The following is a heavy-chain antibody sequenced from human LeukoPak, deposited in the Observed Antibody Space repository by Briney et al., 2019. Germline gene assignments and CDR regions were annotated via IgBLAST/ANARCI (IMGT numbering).Heavy chain of an antibody. CDR2: ISGSSNTI. J-gene: IGHJ6*02. D-gene: IGHD3-10*01. CDR3: ARAVVTMIRGVIVYGMDV. V-gene: IGHV3-48*04. Sequence: GGSLRLSCVVSGFTFSSYSMTWVRQAPGKGMEWVSYISGSSNTIYYADSVKGRFTVSRDNAKNSLYLQINSLRAEDTAVYYCARAVVTMIRGVIVYGMDVWGQGTTVSVSS. CDR1: GFTFSSYS.